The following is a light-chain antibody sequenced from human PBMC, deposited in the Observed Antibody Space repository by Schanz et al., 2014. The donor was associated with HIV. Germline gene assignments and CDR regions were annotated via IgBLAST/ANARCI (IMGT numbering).Light chain of an antibody. CDR1: QSVTSNY. CDR3: HQYGDSPGT. V-gene: IGKV3-20*01. Sequence: EIVLTQSPGSLSLSPGGRASLSCRASQSVTSNYLAWYQQKPGQAPRLLIYGASTRAPGIPDRFSGGGSGTDFTLTISRLEPEDFAVYYCHQYGDSPGTFGQGTKVEIK. J-gene: IGKJ1*01. CDR2: GAS.